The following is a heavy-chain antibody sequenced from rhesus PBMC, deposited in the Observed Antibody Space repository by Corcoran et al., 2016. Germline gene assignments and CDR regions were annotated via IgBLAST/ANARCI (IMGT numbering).Heavy chain of an antibody. D-gene: IGHD3-3*01. Sequence: EVQLVESGGGLVQPGGSLRLSCAASGFTFSSYGMSWVRQAPVRGLEGVSSISSASSYIYYADSVKGRFTISRDNAKNSLSLQMNSLRAEDTAVYYCTSYLDWLLSSHSLDVWGRGVLVTVSS. CDR3: TSYLDWLLSSHSLDV. CDR1: GFTFSSYG. V-gene: IGHV3S16*01. J-gene: IGHJ5-2*02. CDR2: ISSASSYI.